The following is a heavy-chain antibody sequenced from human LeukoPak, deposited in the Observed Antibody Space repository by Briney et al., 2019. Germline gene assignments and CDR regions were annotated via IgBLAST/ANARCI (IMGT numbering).Heavy chain of an antibody. D-gene: IGHD6-19*01. CDR1: GYTLTGYC. J-gene: IGHJ4*02. CDR2: INTKSGVT. V-gene: IGHV1-2*02. CDR3: ARDLGISGWYAPPLGYFDY. Sequence: GASVKVSCKASGYTLTGYCMHWVRQAPGQGLEWLGWINTKSGVTNYAQNFQGRVTMTRDTSMSTTYMELKRLRSDDTAVYYCARDLGISGWYAPPLGYFDYWGQGTLLTVSS.